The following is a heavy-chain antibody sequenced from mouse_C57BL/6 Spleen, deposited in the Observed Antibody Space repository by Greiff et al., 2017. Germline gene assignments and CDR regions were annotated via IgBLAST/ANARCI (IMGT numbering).Heavy chain of an antibody. Sequence: EVMLVESGGGLVQPKGSLKLSCAASGFTFNTYAMHWVRQAPGQGLEWVARIRSKSSNYATYYAYSVKDRFTISSNDSQSMLYLQMNNLKTEDTAMYYCVREGSSYWDVDVWGTGTTVTVSS. V-gene: IGHV10-3*01. CDR3: VREGSSYWDVDV. D-gene: IGHD1-1*01. CDR1: GFTFNTYA. J-gene: IGHJ1*03. CDR2: IRSKSSNYAT.